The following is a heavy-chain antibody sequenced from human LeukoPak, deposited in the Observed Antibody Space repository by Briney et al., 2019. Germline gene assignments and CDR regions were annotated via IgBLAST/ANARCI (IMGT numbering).Heavy chain of an antibody. Sequence: TGGSVRLSCAASGITFSNFDMSWVRQAPGEGLECVSSISSTSSHIYYADSVMGRFTISRDNDNTSLCLEMNSLRADDTAVYFCARAVRKIVKFIDLWGQGTLVTVSS. J-gene: IGHJ5*02. D-gene: IGHD3-10*02. CDR2: ISSTSSHI. CDR3: ARAVRKIVKFIDL. CDR1: GITFSNFD. V-gene: IGHV3-21*01.